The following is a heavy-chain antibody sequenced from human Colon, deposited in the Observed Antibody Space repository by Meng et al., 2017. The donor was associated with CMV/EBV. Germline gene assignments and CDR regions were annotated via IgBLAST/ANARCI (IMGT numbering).Heavy chain of an antibody. Sequence: LRLSCTVSGDSIGGGGFYWSWIRQSPGKGLEWIGNIYHLGGTSYNPSLESRVTMSVDTSKNQFSLKLKSVTAADTAMYYCVREQMTMVTAAGLGYLRLDPWGQGTLVTVSS. V-gene: IGHV4-30-2*06. CDR3: VREQMTMVTAAGLGYLRLDP. CDR1: GDSIGGGGFY. D-gene: IGHD2-21*02. CDR2: IYHLGGT. J-gene: IGHJ5*02.